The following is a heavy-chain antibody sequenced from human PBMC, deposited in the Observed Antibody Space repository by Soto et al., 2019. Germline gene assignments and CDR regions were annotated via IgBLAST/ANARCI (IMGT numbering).Heavy chain of an antibody. CDR2: IYYSGST. CDR3: ARVGWKGSSSVDY. D-gene: IGHD6-6*01. V-gene: IGHV4-59*01. J-gene: IGHJ4*02. Sequence: PSETLSLTCTVSGGSISSYYWSWIRQPPGKGLEWIGYIYYSGSTNYNPSLKSRVTISVDTSKNQFSLKLSSVTAADTAVYYCARVGWKGSSSVDYWGQGTLVTVSS. CDR1: GGSISSYY.